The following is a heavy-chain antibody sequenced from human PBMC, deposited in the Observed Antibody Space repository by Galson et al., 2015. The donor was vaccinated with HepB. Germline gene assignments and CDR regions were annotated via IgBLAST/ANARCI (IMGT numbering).Heavy chain of an antibody. CDR1: GYTFTTSW. J-gene: IGHJ4*02. V-gene: IGHV5-51*01. D-gene: IGHD2-2*01. Sequence: QSGAEVKKPGESLKISCQASGYTFTTSWIAWVRRMPGKGLEWKGIIYSGDSETHYSPSFQGHVTIPADKSISTAYLQWTSLQASDTAIYYCVRLAGVGLSTSYYYFDLWGQGTLVTVSS. CDR2: IYSGDSET. CDR3: VRLAGVGLSTSYYYFDL.